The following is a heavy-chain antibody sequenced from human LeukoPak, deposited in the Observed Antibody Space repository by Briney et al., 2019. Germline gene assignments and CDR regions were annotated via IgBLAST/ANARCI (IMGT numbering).Heavy chain of an antibody. D-gene: IGHD1-26*01. CDR3: ARSYPTYSGSYEEIDY. CDR2: IWYDGSNK. J-gene: IGHJ4*02. Sequence: GGSLRLSCAASGFTFSSYGMHWVRQAPGKGLEGVAVIWYDGSNKYYADSVKGRFTISRDNSKNTLYLQMNSLRAEDTAVYYCARSYPTYSGSYEEIDYWGQGTLVTVSS. CDR1: GFTFSSYG. V-gene: IGHV3-33*01.